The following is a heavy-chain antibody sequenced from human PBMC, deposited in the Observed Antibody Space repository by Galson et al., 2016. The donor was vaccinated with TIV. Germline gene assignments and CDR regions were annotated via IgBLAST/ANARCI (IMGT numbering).Heavy chain of an antibody. J-gene: IGHJ6*02. CDR3: ARYCSTTNCYGSTHGIDV. D-gene: IGHD2-2*01. CDR2: IVPTLGMT. Sequence: CKASGGTFSTYAISWVRQAPGQGLEWMGRIVPTLGMTNYAQKFQGRLTITADISTNIAYMELSILRSEDTAVYFCARYCSTTNCYGSTHGIDVWGQGTTVAVSS. V-gene: IGHV1-69*04. CDR1: GGTFSTYA.